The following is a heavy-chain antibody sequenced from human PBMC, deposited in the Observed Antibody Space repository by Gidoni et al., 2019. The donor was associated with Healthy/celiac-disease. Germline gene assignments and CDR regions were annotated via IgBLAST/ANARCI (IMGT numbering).Heavy chain of an antibody. CDR3: ARVSGRTTVVPHFQH. CDR2: ISYDGSNK. V-gene: IGHV3-30-3*01. Sequence: QVQLVESGGGVVQPGRSLRLSCAAPGFTFSSYAMHWVRQAPGKGLEWVAVISYDGSNKYYADSVKGRFTISRDNSKNTLYLQMNSLRAEDTAVYYCARVSGRTTVVPHFQHWGQGTLVTVSS. D-gene: IGHD4-17*01. J-gene: IGHJ1*01. CDR1: GFTFSSYA.